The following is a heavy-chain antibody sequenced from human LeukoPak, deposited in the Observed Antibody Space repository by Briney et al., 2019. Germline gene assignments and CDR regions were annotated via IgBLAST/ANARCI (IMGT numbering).Heavy chain of an antibody. D-gene: IGHD3-3*01. CDR2: IKQDGSEK. J-gene: IGHJ6*04. CDR1: GFTFSSYW. CDR3: ARVARYYYDFWSGSLGV. Sequence: PGGSLRLSCAASGFTFSSYWMSWVRQAPGKGLEWVANIKQDGSEKYYVDSVKGRFTISRDNAKNSLYLQMNSLRAEDTAVYYCARVARYYYDFWSGSLGVWGKGTTVTVSS. V-gene: IGHV3-7*01.